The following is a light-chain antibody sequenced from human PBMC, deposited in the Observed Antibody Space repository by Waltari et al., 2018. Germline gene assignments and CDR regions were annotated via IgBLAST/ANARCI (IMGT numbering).Light chain of an antibody. Sequence: QSVLTQPPSVSAAPGQKVTISCPGTSPNVGNNYVYSYQQIPGAAPKLLIYDNNQRPSGIPDRFSASKSGTSATLGITGLQSGDEADYYCIAWDSSLSAGVFGGGTKLTVL. V-gene: IGLV1-51*01. CDR1: SPNVGNNY. CDR3: IAWDSSLSAGV. J-gene: IGLJ3*02. CDR2: DNN.